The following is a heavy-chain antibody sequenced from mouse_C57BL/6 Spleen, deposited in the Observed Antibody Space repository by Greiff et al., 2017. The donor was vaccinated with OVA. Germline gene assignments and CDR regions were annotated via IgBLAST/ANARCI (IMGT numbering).Heavy chain of an antibody. J-gene: IGHJ2*01. Sequence: LVESGGDLVKPGGSLKLSCAASGFTFSSYGMSWVRQTPDKRLEWVATISSGGSYTYYPDSVKGRFTISRDNAKNTLYLQMSSLKSEDTAMYYCARHGGPYYFDYWGQGTTLTVSS. CDR1: GFTFSSYG. CDR2: ISSGGSYT. CDR3: ARHGGPYYFDY. V-gene: IGHV5-6*01.